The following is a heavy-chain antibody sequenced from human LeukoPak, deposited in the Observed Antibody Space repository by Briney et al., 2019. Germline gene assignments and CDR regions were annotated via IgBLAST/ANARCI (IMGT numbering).Heavy chain of an antibody. J-gene: IGHJ3*02. CDR1: GFTFSAYG. CDR3: ARDTLEYSNSPDALDI. Sequence: GGSVRLSCAASGFTFSAYGMNWVRQAPGKGLEWVSYIGSSGSTVYYADSVKGRFTISGDNAKNSLYMQMESLRDEDTAIYYCARDTLEYSNSPDALDIWGQGTMVTVSS. V-gene: IGHV3-48*03. CDR2: IGSSGSTV. D-gene: IGHD4-23*01.